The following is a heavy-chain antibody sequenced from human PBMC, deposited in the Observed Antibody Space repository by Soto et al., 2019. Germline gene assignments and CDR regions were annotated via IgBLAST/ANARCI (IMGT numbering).Heavy chain of an antibody. CDR1: GGSISSGGYS. CDR2: IYHSGST. CDR3: ARGMTTVTTFDY. J-gene: IGHJ4*02. Sequence: QLQLQESGSGLVKPSQTLSLTCAVSGGSISSGGYSCNWIRQPPGKGLEWIGYIYHSGSTYYNPSLKSRVTISVDRSKNQCSLKLSSVTAADTAVYYFARGMTTVTTFDYWGQGTLVTVSS. V-gene: IGHV4-30-2*01. D-gene: IGHD4-17*01.